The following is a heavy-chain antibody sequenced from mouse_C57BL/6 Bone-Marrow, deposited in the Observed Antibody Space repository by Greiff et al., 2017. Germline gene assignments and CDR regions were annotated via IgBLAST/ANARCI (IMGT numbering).Heavy chain of an antibody. CDR1: GYSITSGYY. V-gene: IGHV3-6*01. Sequence: EVQRVESGPGLVKPSQSLSLTCSVTGYSITSGYYWNWIRQFPGNKLEWMGYISYDGSNNYNPSLKNRISITRDTSKNQFFLKLNSVTTEDTATYYCASPESFYYSFAYWGQGTLVTVSA. CDR2: ISYDGSN. D-gene: IGHD2-1*01. J-gene: IGHJ3*01. CDR3: ASPESFYYSFAY.